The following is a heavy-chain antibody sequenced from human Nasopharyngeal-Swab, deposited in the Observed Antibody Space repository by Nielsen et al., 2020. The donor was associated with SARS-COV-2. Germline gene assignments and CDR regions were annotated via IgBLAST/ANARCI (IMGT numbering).Heavy chain of an antibody. CDR2: ISPYNGDT. Sequence: ASVKVSCKASGYIFTSYAITWVRQAPGQGLEWMGWISPYNGDTKYAQKLQGRVTMTTDTSTNTAYMDLRSLRSDDAAVYYCARGWNDGLDSWGQGTLVSVSS. V-gene: IGHV1-18*01. D-gene: IGHD1-1*01. CDR3: ARGWNDGLDS. CDR1: GYIFTSYA. J-gene: IGHJ5*01.